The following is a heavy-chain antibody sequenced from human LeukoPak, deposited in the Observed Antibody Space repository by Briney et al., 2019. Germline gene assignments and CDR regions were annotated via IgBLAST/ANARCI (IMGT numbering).Heavy chain of an antibody. V-gene: IGHV3-21*01. CDR2: ISSSSSYI. CDR3: ARDPINIATAANGFDY. Sequence: PGGSLRLSCAASGFTFSRYSINWVRQAPGKGLEWVSSISSSSSYIYYAEPVKGRFIVFRDNAKNSLYLQMNSLRVEDTAVYYCARDPINIATAANGFDYWGQGTLVTVSS. J-gene: IGHJ4*02. CDR1: GFTFSRYS. D-gene: IGHD6-13*01.